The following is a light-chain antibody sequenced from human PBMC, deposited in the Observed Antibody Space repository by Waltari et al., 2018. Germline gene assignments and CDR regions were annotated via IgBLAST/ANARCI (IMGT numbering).Light chain of an antibody. Sequence: QSALTQPPSVSGSPGQSVTISCTGTSIHIRHENSVSWFQQYPGKAPKVIMFAVSERPSGVPNRFSGSKSGNTASLTISGLQSEDESHYFCCSYAGQFTWVFGGGTKLTVL. J-gene: IGLJ2*01. V-gene: IGLV2-11*01. CDR3: CSYAGQFTWV. CDR2: AVS. CDR1: SIHIRHENS.